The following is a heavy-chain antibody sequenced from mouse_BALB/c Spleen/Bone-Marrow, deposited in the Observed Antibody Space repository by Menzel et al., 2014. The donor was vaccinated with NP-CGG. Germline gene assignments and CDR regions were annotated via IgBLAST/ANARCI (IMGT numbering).Heavy chain of an antibody. CDR1: GFTFSNYG. CDR2: ISSGGSYT. CDR3: ARLTPDYAMDY. D-gene: IGHD1-3*01. V-gene: IGHV5-6*01. Sequence: EVQLVESGGDLVKPGGSLKLSCAASGFTFSNYGMSWVRQTPDKRLEWVATISSGGSYTYFPDSVKGRFTISRDNAKNTLYLQMNSLKSEDAATYYCARLTPDYAMDYWGQGTSVTVSS. J-gene: IGHJ4*01.